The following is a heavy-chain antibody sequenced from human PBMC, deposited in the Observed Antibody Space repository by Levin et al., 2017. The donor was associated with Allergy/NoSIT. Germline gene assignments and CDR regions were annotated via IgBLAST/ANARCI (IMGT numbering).Heavy chain of an antibody. CDR3: NTWVPGSEGYLDY. CDR1: GFIFSNAR. Sequence: AGGSLRLSCAASGFIFSNARMTWVRQAPGKGLEWVGRIKSKTDGGTTDYAAPVKGRFTISRDDSKNTLYLQMNSLRSEDTAVYYCNTWVPGSEGYLDYWGQGTLVTVSS. J-gene: IGHJ4*02. V-gene: IGHV3-15*01. D-gene: IGHD3-10*01. CDR2: IKSKTDGGTT.